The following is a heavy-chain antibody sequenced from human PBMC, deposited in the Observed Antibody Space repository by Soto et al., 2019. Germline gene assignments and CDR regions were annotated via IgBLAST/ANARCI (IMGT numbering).Heavy chain of an antibody. D-gene: IGHD1-26*01. CDR3: ARMKRYSGSYGYYGMDV. CDR1: GFSLSTSGMC. CDR2: IDWDDDK. J-gene: IGHJ6*02. Sequence: SGPTLVNPTQTLTLTCNFYGFSLSTSGMCVSWIRQPPGKALEWLELIDWDDDKYYSTSLKTRLTISKDTSKNQVVLTMTNMDPVDTATYYWARMKRYSGSYGYYGMDVWGQGXTVTV. V-gene: IGHV2-70*01.